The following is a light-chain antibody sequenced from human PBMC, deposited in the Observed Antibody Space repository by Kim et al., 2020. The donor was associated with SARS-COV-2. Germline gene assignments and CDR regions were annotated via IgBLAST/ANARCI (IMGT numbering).Light chain of an antibody. CDR2: GKN. CDR3: NSRDSNDNVV. J-gene: IGLJ2*01. Sequence: SSELTQDPAVSVALGQTVRITCQGDSLRSYYATWYQQKPGQAPILVIYGKNNRPSGIPDRFSGSSSGNTASFTIPGPQAGDEADYYCNSRDSNDNVVFGG. CDR1: SLRSYY. V-gene: IGLV3-19*01.